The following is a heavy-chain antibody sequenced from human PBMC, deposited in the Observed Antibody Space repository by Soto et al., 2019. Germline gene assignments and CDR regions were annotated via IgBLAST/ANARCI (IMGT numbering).Heavy chain of an antibody. D-gene: IGHD1-26*01. CDR3: AKGVVGATFDY. J-gene: IGHJ4*02. CDR2: ISYDGSNK. V-gene: IGHV3-30*18. CDR1: GFTFSSYA. Sequence: GGSLRLSCAASGFTFSSYAMSWVRQAPGKGLEWVAVISYDGSNKYYADSVKGRFTISRDNSKNTLYLQMNSLRAEDTAVYYCAKGVVGATFDYWGQGTLVTVSS.